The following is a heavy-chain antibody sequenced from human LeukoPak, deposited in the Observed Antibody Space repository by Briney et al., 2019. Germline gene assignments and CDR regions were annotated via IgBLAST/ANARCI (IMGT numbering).Heavy chain of an antibody. D-gene: IGHD3-16*01. CDR1: GDSISSYY. CDR3: ARDRSLGIIDY. Sequence: SETLSLTCIVSGDSISSYYWSWIRQPPAKGLQWIGYIYYSGGTNYNPSLKSRVTISVDASKNHFSLKLSSVTAADTAVYYCARDRSLGIIDYWGQGTLVTVSS. V-gene: IGHV4-59*01. J-gene: IGHJ4*02. CDR2: IYYSGGT.